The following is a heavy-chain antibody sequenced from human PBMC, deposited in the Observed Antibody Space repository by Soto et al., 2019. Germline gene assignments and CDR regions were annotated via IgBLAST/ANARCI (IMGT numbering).Heavy chain of an antibody. CDR3: GKVLVGATGHTDSDS. Sequence: SETLSLTCIVSNFSISSGYYWGWIRQSPGKGLEWIATIYHTGHTYYNPSLKSRVTISVDTSENHFSLKLTSVTAADTALYYCGKVLVGATGHTDSDSWGPGTLVTVSS. J-gene: IGHJ4*02. D-gene: IGHD2-15*01. CDR2: IYHTGHT. CDR1: NFSISSGYY. V-gene: IGHV4-38-2*02.